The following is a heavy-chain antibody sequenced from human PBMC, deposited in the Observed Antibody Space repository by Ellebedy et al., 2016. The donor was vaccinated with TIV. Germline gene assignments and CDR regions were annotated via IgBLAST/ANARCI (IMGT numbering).Heavy chain of an antibody. Sequence: GESLKISCAASGFTFSDYSMIWVRQAPGKGLEWVSSISSSSTIYYADSVKGRFTISRDSSQNTLYLQLNSLRPEDTAMYYCAKGGIGVGTLLGLGSSRGFDYWGQGTLVTVSS. CDR2: ISSSSTI. CDR3: AKGGIGVGTLLGLGSSRGFDY. CDR1: GFTFSDYS. J-gene: IGHJ4*02. D-gene: IGHD4-23*01. V-gene: IGHV3-69-1*01.